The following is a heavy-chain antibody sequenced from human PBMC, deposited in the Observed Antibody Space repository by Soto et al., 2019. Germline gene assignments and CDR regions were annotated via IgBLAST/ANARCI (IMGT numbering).Heavy chain of an antibody. CDR2: IIPIFGTA. J-gene: IGHJ5*02. D-gene: IGHD2-2*01. CDR1: GGTFSSYA. CDR3: ASRPVPPHNWFDP. V-gene: IGHV1-69*06. Sequence: QVQLVQSGAEVKKPGSSVKVSCKASGGTFSSYAISWVRQAPGQGLEWMGGIIPIFGTANYAQKFQGRVKMTADKSTSTAYMELSSLRSEDTAVYYCASRPVPPHNWFDPWGQGTLVTVSS.